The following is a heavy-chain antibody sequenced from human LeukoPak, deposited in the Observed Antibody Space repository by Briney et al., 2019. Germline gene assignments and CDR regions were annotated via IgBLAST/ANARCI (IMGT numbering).Heavy chain of an antibody. CDR1: GFTFSNYW. CDR3: ARAPTVNYGGPNPFDY. CDR2: IKYDGSAT. V-gene: IGHV3-74*01. D-gene: IGHD4-23*01. Sequence: GGSLRLSCAASGFTFSNYWMHWIRHVPGKGLVWVSHIKYDGSATNYADSVKGRFTISRDNAKNTLYLQMNSLRAEDTAVYYRARAPTVNYGGPNPFDYWGQGTLVTVSS. J-gene: IGHJ4*02.